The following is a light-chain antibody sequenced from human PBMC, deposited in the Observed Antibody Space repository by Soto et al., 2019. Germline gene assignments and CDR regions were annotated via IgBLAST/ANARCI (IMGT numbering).Light chain of an antibody. CDR1: HSIGSY. CDR3: QQSYSTPYT. CDR2: AAS. V-gene: IGKV1-39*01. J-gene: IGKJ2*01. Sequence: DIQMTQSPSSLSASVGDRVTITCRASHSIGSYVSWYQQKPGKAPKLLIYAASSLQSGVPSRFSGSGSGTDFTLTISSLQPEDFATYHCQQSYSTPYTFGQGTKLEIK.